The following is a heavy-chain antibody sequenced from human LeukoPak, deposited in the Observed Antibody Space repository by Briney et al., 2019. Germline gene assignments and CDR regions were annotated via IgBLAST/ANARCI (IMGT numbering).Heavy chain of an antibody. CDR3: ARELVRDYMDV. Sequence: GGSLRLSCAASGFTFSSYSMNWVRQAPGKGLEWVSYISSSSTIYYADSVKGRFTISRDNAKNSLYLQMNSLRAEDTAVYYCARELVRDYMDVWGKGTTVTVSS. D-gene: IGHD6-13*01. V-gene: IGHV3-48*04. J-gene: IGHJ6*03. CDR1: GFTFSSYS. CDR2: ISSSSTI.